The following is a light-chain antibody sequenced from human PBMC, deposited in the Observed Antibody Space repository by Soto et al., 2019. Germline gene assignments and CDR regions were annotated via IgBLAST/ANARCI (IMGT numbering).Light chain of an antibody. J-gene: IGKJ2*01. CDR3: QQYKTYTYT. Sequence: DIQMNPSPSTLSASVGDRVTITCRASQSIDRWLAWYQQKPGKAPKLLIYRASSLESGVPSRFSGSGSGTEFTLTISSLQPDDFTTYYCQQYKTYTYTFAQGTKLEIK. CDR1: QSIDRW. CDR2: RAS. V-gene: IGKV1-5*03.